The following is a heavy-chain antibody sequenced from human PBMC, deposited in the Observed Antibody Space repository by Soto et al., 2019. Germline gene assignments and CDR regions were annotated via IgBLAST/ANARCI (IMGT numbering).Heavy chain of an antibody. V-gene: IGHV4-61*01. J-gene: IGHJ4*02. CDR1: GGSVSSGSYY. D-gene: IGHD3-10*01. CDR2: IYYSGST. CDR3: ARGGGVNYYGSGSYLPPPFDY. Sequence: ASETLSLTCTVSGGSVSSGSYYWSWIRQPPGKGLEWIGDIYYSGSTNYNPSLKSRVTISVDTSKNQFSLKLSSVTAADTAVYYCARGGGVNYYGSGSYLPPPFDYWGQGTLVTVSS.